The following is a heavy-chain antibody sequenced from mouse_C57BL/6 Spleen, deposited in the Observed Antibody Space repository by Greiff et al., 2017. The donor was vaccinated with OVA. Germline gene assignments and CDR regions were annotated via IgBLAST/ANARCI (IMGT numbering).Heavy chain of an antibody. CDR2: INYDGSST. V-gene: IGHV5-16*01. CDR3: ARDGDYGSTPFAY. J-gene: IGHJ3*01. CDR1: GFTFSDYY. D-gene: IGHD1-1*01. Sequence: EVHLVESEGGLVQPGSSMKLSCTASGFTFSDYYMAWVRQVPEKGLEWVANINYDGSSTYYLDSLKSRFIISSDNAKNILYLQMSSLKSEDTATYDCARDGDYGSTPFAYWGQGTLVTVSA.